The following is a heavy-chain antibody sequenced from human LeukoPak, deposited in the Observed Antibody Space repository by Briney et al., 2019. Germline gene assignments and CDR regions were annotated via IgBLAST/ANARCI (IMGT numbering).Heavy chain of an antibody. Sequence: GGSLRLSCAASGFTFSSCAMHWVRQAPGKGLEWVAVISYDGSNKYYADSVKGRFTISRDNSKNTLYLQMNSLRAEDTAVYYCARDFLSPIAAAGTVDYWGQGTLVTVSS. CDR1: GFTFSSCA. V-gene: IGHV3-30-3*01. J-gene: IGHJ4*02. CDR2: ISYDGSNK. CDR3: ARDFLSPIAAAGTVDY. D-gene: IGHD6-13*01.